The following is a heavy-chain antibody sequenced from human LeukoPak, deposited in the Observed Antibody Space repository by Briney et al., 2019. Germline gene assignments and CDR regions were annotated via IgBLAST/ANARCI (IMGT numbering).Heavy chain of an antibody. J-gene: IGHJ4*02. V-gene: IGHV3-33*01. CDR2: IWYDGSKK. Sequence: GGSLRLSCAASGFTFSSFGMHWVRQAPGKGLEWVAVIWYDGSKKNYADSVRGRFTISRDNSENTLYLQMNSLRAEDTGVYYRARPPEDWGQGTLVTVSS. CDR3: ARPPED. CDR1: GFTFSSFG.